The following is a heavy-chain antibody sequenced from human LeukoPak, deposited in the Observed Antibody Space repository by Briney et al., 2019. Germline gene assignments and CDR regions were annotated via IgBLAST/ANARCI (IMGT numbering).Heavy chain of an antibody. CDR1: GFTFSTYS. CDR3: ARGISSAWGYYYMDV. D-gene: IGHD6-19*01. Sequence: PGGSLRLSCAASGFTFSTYSMNWVRQAPGKGLEWVSFISTSSSYIYYADSVKGRFTISRDSAKNSLYLQMNSLRAEDTAVYYCARGISSAWGYYYMDVWGKGTTVTVSS. CDR2: ISTSSSYI. V-gene: IGHV3-21*01. J-gene: IGHJ6*03.